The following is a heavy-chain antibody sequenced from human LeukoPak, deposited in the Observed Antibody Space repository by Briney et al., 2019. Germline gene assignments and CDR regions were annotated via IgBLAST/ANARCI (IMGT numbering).Heavy chain of an antibody. D-gene: IGHD1/OR15-1a*01. CDR3: ARQNKPARYYYYGMDV. J-gene: IGHJ6*02. CDR1: GGSFSGYY. CDR2: INHSGST. V-gene: IGHV4-34*01. Sequence: SETLSLTCAVYGGSFSGYYWSWIRQPPGKGLEWIGEINHSGSTNYNPSLKSRVTMSVDTSKNQFSLKLSSVTAADTAVYYCARQNKPARYYYYGMDVWGQGTTVTVSS.